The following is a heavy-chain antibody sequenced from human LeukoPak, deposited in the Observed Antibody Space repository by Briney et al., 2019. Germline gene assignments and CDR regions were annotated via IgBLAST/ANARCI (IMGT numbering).Heavy chain of an antibody. J-gene: IGHJ4*02. Sequence: GGSLRLSCAASGFTFSDYSMHWVRQAPGEGLDWVAVISHDERTIYYADSVKGRFTISRDNPKNTLYLQMNSLRGEDTAVYSCAREEVGATHFDYWGQGTLVTVSS. CDR3: AREEVGATHFDY. CDR2: ISHDERTI. CDR1: GFTFSDYS. D-gene: IGHD1-26*01. V-gene: IGHV3-30*03.